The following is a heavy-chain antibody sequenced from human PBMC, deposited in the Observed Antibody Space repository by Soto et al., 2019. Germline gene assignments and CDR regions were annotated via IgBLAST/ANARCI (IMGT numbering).Heavy chain of an antibody. J-gene: IGHJ4*02. CDR1: GGTFSSYT. CDR2: IIPILGIA. V-gene: IGHV1-69*02. CDR3: ARGYSGYGFFDY. Sequence: QVQLVQSGAEVKKPGSSVKVSCKASGGTFSSYTISWVRQAPGQGLEWMGRIIPILGIANYAQKFQGRVTLTADKSTSTAYMELSSLRSEDTAVYYCARGYSGYGFFDYWGQGTLVTVSS. D-gene: IGHD5-12*01.